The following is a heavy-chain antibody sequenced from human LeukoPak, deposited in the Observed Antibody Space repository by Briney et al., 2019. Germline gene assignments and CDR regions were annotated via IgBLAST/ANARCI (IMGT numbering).Heavy chain of an antibody. V-gene: IGHV1-46*01. CDR3: ARSPIGLGFFDY. CDR1: GYTFTSYY. Sequence: ASVKVSCKASGYTFTSYYMHWVRQAPGQGLEWMGLINPTGGSTGYAQKFQGRVTMTRDTSITTAYMELSSLRSDDTAVYYCARSPIGLGFFDYWGQGTLVTVSS. CDR2: INPTGGST. D-gene: IGHD7-27*01. J-gene: IGHJ4*02.